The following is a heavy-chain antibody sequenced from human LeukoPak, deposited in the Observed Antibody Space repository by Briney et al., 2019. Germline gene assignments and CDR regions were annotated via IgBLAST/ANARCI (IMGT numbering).Heavy chain of an antibody. CDR1: GYSISSGYY. D-gene: IGHD5-18*01. V-gene: IGHV4-61*01. CDR2: IYYSGST. Sequence: PSETLSLTCAVSGYSISSGYYWGWIRQPPGKGLEWIGYIYYSGSTNYNPSLKSRVTISVDTSKNQFSLKLSSVTAADTAVYYCARGGYSYGDDYWGQGTLVTVSS. J-gene: IGHJ4*02. CDR3: ARGGYSYGDDY.